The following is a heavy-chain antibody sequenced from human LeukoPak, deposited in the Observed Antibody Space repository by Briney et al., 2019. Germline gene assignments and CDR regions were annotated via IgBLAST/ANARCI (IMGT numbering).Heavy chain of an antibody. CDR3: AKDIYGDYGGLDY. J-gene: IGHJ4*02. V-gene: IGHV3-23*01. CDR2: ISRSDGGT. Sequence: GGSLRLSCAASGFTFSSYAMSWVRQAPGEGLEWVSGISRSDGGTYYADSVKGRFTISRDNSKNTLYLQMNSLRAEDTAVYYCAKDIYGDYGGLDYWGQGTLVTVSS. CDR1: GFTFSSYA. D-gene: IGHD4-17*01.